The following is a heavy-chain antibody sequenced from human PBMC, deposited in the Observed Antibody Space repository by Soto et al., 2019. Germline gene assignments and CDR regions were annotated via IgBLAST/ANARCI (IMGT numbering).Heavy chain of an antibody. CDR3: AKDGTTAGIHYYGMDV. D-gene: IGHD2-2*02. Sequence: GGSLRLSCEVSGFTFSSYGMNWVRQGPGKGLEWVSTVGRSGGTYYADSVKGRFTISRDNSKNTLFLQMNSLRAEDTALYFCAKDGTTAGIHYYGMDVWGQGTTVTVSS. V-gene: IGHV3-23*01. CDR1: GFTFSSYG. CDR2: VGRSGGT. J-gene: IGHJ6*02.